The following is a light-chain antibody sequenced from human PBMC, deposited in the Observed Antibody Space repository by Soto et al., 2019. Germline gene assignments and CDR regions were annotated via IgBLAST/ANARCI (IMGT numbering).Light chain of an antibody. Sequence: QSALTQPPSASGSPGQSVTISCTGTSSDVGGYNYVSWYQQHPGKVPKLMVYEVNKRPSGVPDRFSGSKSGNTAYLTVSGIQTEDEADYYCTSYAGGNNVFGTGTKLTVL. CDR3: TSYAGGNNV. CDR2: EVN. CDR1: SSDVGGYNY. J-gene: IGLJ1*01. V-gene: IGLV2-8*01.